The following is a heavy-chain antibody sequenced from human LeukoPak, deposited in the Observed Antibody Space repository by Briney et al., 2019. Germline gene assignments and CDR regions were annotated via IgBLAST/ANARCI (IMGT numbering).Heavy chain of an antibody. D-gene: IGHD2-15*01. CDR1: GFTFSSXS. CDR3: ARDDSSAGSGHEVY. V-gene: IGHV3-21*01. Sequence: RLXXAASGFTFSSXSMXXVRXXXXXXXXXVSSISSSSSYIYYADSVKGRFTVSRDNAKNSLYLQMNSLRAEDTAVYYCARDDSSAGSGHEVYWGQGTLVTVSS. J-gene: IGHJ4*02. CDR2: ISSSSSYI.